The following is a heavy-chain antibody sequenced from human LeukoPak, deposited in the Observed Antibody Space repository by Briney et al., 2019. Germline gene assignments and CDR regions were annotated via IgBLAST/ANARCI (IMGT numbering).Heavy chain of an antibody. CDR1: GFTFSSYS. J-gene: IGHJ3*02. CDR2: ISSSSSTI. CDR3: ARDKFRGGDAFDI. Sequence: PGGSLRLSCAASGFTFSSYSMNWVRQAPGKGLEWVSYISSSSSTIYYADSVKGRFTISRDNAKNSLYLQMNSLRAEDTAVYYCARDKFRGGDAFDIWGQGTTVTVSS. V-gene: IGHV3-48*04. D-gene: IGHD3-10*01.